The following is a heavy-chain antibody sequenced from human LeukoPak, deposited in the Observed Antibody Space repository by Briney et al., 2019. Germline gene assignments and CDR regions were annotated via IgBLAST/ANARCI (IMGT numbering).Heavy chain of an antibody. Sequence: QTGGSLRLSCAASGFTFSSYAMSWVRQAPGKGLEWVSAISGSGGSTYYADSVKGRFTISRDNSKNTLYLQMNSLRAEDTAVYYCAKLPGISGYYYYYGMDVWGKGTTVTDSS. CDR1: GFTFSSYA. CDR2: ISGSGGST. V-gene: IGHV3-23*01. J-gene: IGHJ6*04. D-gene: IGHD1-14*01. CDR3: AKLPGISGYYYYYGMDV.